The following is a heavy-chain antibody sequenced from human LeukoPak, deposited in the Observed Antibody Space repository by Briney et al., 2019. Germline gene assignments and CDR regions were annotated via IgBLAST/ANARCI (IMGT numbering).Heavy chain of an antibody. Sequence: SETLSLTCAVYGGSFSGYSWSWIRQPPGKGLEWIGYIYYSGSTYYNPSLKSRVTISVDTSKNQFSLKLSSVTAADTAVYYRARGSSSSWYFDYWGQGTLVTVSS. CDR1: GGSFSGYS. CDR2: IYYSGST. D-gene: IGHD6-13*01. CDR3: ARGSSSSWYFDY. V-gene: IGHV4-30-4*07. J-gene: IGHJ4*02.